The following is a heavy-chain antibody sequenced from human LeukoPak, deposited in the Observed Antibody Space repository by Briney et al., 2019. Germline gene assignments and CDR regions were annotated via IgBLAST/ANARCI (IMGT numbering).Heavy chain of an antibody. Sequence: GGSLRLSCAASGFTFSNYWMSWARQAPGKGLEWVDNIKEDGSEKYYVDSVKGRFTISRDNAKNSLYLQMNSLRAEDTAVYYCARESPYYYDSPDAFDIWGQGTMVTVSS. V-gene: IGHV3-7*03. D-gene: IGHD3-22*01. CDR1: GFTFSNYW. CDR3: ARESPYYYDSPDAFDI. J-gene: IGHJ3*02. CDR2: IKEDGSEK.